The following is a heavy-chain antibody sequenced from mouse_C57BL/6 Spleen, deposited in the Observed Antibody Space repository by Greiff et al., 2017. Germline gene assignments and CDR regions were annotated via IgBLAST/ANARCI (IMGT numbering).Heavy chain of an antibody. CDR1: GYSFTGYY. D-gene: IGHD1-1*01. CDR3: ARSGTTVVATRAMDY. V-gene: IGHV1-42*01. Sequence: VQLKQSGPELVKPGASVKISCKASGYSFTGYYMNWVKQSPEKSLEWIGEINPSTGGTTYNQKFKAKATLTVDKSSSTAYMQLKSLTSEDSAVYYCARSGTTVVATRAMDYWGQGTSVTVSS. J-gene: IGHJ4*01. CDR2: INPSTGGT.